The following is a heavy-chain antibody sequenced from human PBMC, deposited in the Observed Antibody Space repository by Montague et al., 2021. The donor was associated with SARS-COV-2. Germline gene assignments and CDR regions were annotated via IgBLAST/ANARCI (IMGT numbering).Heavy chain of an antibody. CDR3: VRTVTQGNGDS. D-gene: IGHD4-11*01. Sequence: YRGNTNYNPSLASRVTMSVDKSRNQFSLKLTSVTAADTAVYYCVRTVTQGNGDSWGRGTLVTVSS. CDR2: YRGNT. J-gene: IGHJ4*02. V-gene: IGHV4-59*08.